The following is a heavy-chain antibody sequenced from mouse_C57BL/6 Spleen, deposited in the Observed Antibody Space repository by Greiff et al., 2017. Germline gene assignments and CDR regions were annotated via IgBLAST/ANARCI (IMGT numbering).Heavy chain of an antibody. D-gene: IGHD3-2*02. CDR3: ARGDSSGYVEGYFDY. CDR1: GYSFTDYN. V-gene: IGHV1-39*01. J-gene: IGHJ2*01. CDR2: INPNYGTT. Sequence: VHVKQSGPELVKPGASVKISCKASGYSFTDYNMNWVKQSNGKSLEWIGVINPNYGTTSYNQKFKGKATLTVDQSSSTAYMQLNSLTSEDSAVYYCARGDSSGYVEGYFDYWGQGTTLTVSS.